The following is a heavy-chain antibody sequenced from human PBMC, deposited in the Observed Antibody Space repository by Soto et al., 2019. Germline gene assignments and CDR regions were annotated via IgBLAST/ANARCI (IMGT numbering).Heavy chain of an antibody. V-gene: IGHV3-30-3*01. CDR3: AIDAVDY. CDR2: ISYDGGNK. J-gene: IGHJ4*02. Sequence: QVQLVESGGGVVQPGRSLRLSCAASGFTFSSYAMHWVRQAPGRGLEWVAVISYDGGNKYYAYSVKGRFTISSDNSKNTLYLKMNTLRAEDTAAYYYAIDAVDYWGQGTLVTVSS. CDR1: GFTFSSYA.